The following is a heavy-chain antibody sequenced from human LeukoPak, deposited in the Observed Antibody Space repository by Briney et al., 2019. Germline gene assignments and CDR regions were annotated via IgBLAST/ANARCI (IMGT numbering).Heavy chain of an antibody. Sequence: SETPSLTCTVSGGSISSYYWSWIRQPPGKGLEWIGYIYYSGSTNYNPSLKSRVTISVDTSKNQFSLKLSSVTAADTAVYYCGGAAYSSGWYETYYYYYMDVWGKGTTVTVSS. CDR2: IYYSGST. CDR3: GGAAYSSGWYETYYYYYMDV. CDR1: GGSISSYY. J-gene: IGHJ6*03. D-gene: IGHD6-19*01. V-gene: IGHV4-59*01.